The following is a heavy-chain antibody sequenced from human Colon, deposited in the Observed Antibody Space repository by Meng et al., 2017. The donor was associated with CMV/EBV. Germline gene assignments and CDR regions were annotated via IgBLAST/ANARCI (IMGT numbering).Heavy chain of an antibody. CDR1: GGTFDSYS. V-gene: IGHV1-69*05. Sequence: SVKVSCKASGGTFDSYSITWVRQAPGQGLEWMGGIIHIFGSAHYAQKFQGRVTITTDESTRTAYMELSSLRSEDTAIYYCARPDYDFWSDSPGGPYFYYALDVWGQGTTVTVSS. CDR2: IIHIFGSA. CDR3: ARPDYDFWSDSPGGPYFYYALDV. J-gene: IGHJ6*02. D-gene: IGHD3-3*01.